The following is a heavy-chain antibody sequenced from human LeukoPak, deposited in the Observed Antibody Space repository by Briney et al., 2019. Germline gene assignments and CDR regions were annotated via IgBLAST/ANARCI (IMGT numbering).Heavy chain of an antibody. CDR2: INHSGST. J-gene: IGHJ4*02. CDR3: ARGDSLAVAPGY. CDR1: GGSFGGYY. V-gene: IGHV4-34*01. D-gene: IGHD6-19*01. Sequence: SETLSLTCAVYGGSFGGYYWSWIRQPPGKGLEWIGEINHSGSTNYNPSLKSRVAISVDTSKNQFSLKLSSVTAADTAVYYCARGDSLAVAPGYWGQGTLVTVSS.